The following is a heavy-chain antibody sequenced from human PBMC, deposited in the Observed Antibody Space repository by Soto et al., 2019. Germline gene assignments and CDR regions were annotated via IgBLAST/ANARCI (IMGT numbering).Heavy chain of an antibody. J-gene: IGHJ4*02. CDR1: GGSFSGYY. CDR2: INHSGST. Sequence: QVQLQQWGAGLLKPSETLSLTCAVYGGSFSGYYWSWIRQPPGKGLEWIGEINHSGSTNYNPSLKSRVTISGDTSKNQFSLKLSSVTAADSAVYYCARGIAVRGWGQGTLVTVSS. D-gene: IGHD6-19*01. CDR3: ARGIAVRG. V-gene: IGHV4-34*01.